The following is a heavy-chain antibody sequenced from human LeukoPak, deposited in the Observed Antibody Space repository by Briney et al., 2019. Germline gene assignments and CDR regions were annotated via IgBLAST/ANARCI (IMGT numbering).Heavy chain of an antibody. Sequence: KASETLSLTCTVSGGSISSYYWSWIRQPPGKGLEWIGYIYYSGSTNQNPSLESRVTISVDTSKNQFSLKLSSVTAADTAVYYCARHGGGYYYDSGGYLSPFDYWGQGTLVTVSS. J-gene: IGHJ4*02. CDR1: GGSISSYY. CDR2: IYYSGST. D-gene: IGHD3-22*01. CDR3: ARHGGGYYYDSGGYLSPFDY. V-gene: IGHV4-59*08.